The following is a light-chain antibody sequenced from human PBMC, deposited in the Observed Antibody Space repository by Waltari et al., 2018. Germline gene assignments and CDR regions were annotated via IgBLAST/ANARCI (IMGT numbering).Light chain of an antibody. CDR2: WAS. J-gene: IGKJ4*01. CDR1: QSVLYSSANKSY. CDR3: QQYYSTPLT. V-gene: IGKV4-1*01. Sequence: DIVMTQSPDSLAVSLGERATINCKSSQSVLYSSANKSYLNWYQQKPGQPTNLLIYWASTREYGVPDLISGAGSGTDFTLTISSLQSEDVAVDYCQQYYSTPLTFGGGTKVEIK.